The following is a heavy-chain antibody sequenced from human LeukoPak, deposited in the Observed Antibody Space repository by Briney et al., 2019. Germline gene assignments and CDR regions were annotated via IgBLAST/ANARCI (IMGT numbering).Heavy chain of an antibody. CDR1: GFTFSNYA. V-gene: IGHV3-30-3*01. J-gene: IGHJ3*02. Sequence: GGSLRLSCAASGFTFSNYAMHWVRQAPGKGLEWVAVISYDGSNKYYADSVKGRFTISRDNSKNTLYLQMNSLRAEDTAVYSCLRDANWGFDAFDIWGQGTMVTVSS. CDR2: ISYDGSNK. D-gene: IGHD7-27*01. CDR3: LRDANWGFDAFDI.